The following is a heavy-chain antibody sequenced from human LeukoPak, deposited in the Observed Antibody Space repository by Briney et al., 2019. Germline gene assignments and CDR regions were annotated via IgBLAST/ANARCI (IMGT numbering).Heavy chain of an antibody. J-gene: IGHJ4*02. CDR3: ARDRGEYCSDTSCYPQNYFDY. CDR1: GGSVSSGSYY. Sequence: SETLSLTCTVSGGSVSSGSYYWNWIRQPPGKGLEWIGHIYYSGSTTYNPSLKSRVTISVDTSKNQFSLKLSSVIAADTAVYYCARDRGEYCSDTSCYPQNYFDYWGQGTLVTVSS. D-gene: IGHD2-2*01. CDR2: IYYSGST. V-gene: IGHV4-61*01.